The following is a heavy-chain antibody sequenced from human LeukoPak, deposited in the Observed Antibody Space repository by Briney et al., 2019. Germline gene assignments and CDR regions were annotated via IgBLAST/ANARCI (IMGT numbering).Heavy chain of an antibody. V-gene: IGHV4-59*06. CDR2: IYYSGST. D-gene: IGHD4-17*01. J-gene: IGHJ5*02. CDR1: GDSISNYF. Sequence: SETLSLTCTVSGDSISNYFWSWIRQHPGKGLEWIGYIYYSGSTYYNPSLKSRVTISVDTPKNQFSLKLSSVTAADTAVYYCARVYRLGDYVNWFDPWGQGTLVTVSS. CDR3: ARVYRLGDYVNWFDP.